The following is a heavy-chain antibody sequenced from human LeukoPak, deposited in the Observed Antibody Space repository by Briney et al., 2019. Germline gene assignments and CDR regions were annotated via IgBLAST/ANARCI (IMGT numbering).Heavy chain of an antibody. V-gene: IGHV3-23*01. Sequence: GGSLRLSCAASGFTVRSNYMSWVRQAPGKGLEWVSVISGSGSTTYYADSVKGRFTISRDNSKSTLYLQMNSLRAEDTAVYSCAKVKGGNYYYGMDVWGRGTTVTVSS. CDR3: AKVKGGNYYYGMDV. CDR1: GFTVRSNY. J-gene: IGHJ6*02. CDR2: ISGSGSTT. D-gene: IGHD4-23*01.